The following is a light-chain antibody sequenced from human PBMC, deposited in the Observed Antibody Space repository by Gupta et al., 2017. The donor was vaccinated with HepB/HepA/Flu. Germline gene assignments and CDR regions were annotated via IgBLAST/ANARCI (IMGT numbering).Light chain of an antibody. CDR3: SSYTSSSTLVV. CDR1: SSDVGGYNS. CDR2: DVS. Sequence: QSALTQPASVSGSPGQSITISCTGTSSDVGGYNSVSWYQQHPGKAPTLMISDVSTRPSGVSNRFSGSKSHNTASLTISGLQPEDEAAYYCSSYTSSSTLVVFGGGAKLTVL. J-gene: IGLJ2*01. V-gene: IGLV2-14*03.